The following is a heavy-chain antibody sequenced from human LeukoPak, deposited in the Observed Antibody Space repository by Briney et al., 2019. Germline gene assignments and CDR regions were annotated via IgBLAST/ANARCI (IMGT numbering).Heavy chain of an antibody. J-gene: IGHJ4*02. CDR1: GGSISSYY. V-gene: IGHV4-59*01. CDR2: ICYSGSA. D-gene: IGHD1/OR15-1a*01. CDR3: ATISGTFKSLPN. Sequence: ASETLSLTCTVSGGSISSYYWSWIRQPPGKELEWIGYICYSGSANYNPSLKSRVTMSIDASTNHFSLRLSSVTAADTAVYYCATISGTFKSLPNWGQGTLVTVSS.